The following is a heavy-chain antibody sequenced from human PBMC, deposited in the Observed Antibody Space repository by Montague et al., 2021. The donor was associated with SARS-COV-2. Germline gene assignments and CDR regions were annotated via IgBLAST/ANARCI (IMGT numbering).Heavy chain of an antibody. Sequence: FLRLSCAASGFTFSSYWMSWVRQAPGKGLEWVANIKQDGSEKYYVDSVKGRFTISRDNAKNSLYLQMNSLRAEDTAVYYCARGPGPYYDILTGLTVGYMDVWGKGTTVTVSS. CDR2: IKQDGSEK. J-gene: IGHJ6*03. CDR1: GFTFSSYW. CDR3: ARGPGPYYDILTGLTVGYMDV. D-gene: IGHD3-9*01. V-gene: IGHV3-7*05.